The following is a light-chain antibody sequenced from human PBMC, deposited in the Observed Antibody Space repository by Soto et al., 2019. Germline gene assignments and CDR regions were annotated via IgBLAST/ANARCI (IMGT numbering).Light chain of an antibody. CDR2: DVS. CDR1: SSDVGAYIY. J-gene: IGLJ1*01. Sequence: QSALTQPASVSGSPGQSIAISCTGTSSDVGAYIYVSWYQHHPGKAPKLILYDVSARPSGLSVRFSGSKSGNTASLTISGLQPEDEADYYCSSYTSSSTEVFGTGTKLTVL. V-gene: IGLV2-14*03. CDR3: SSYTSSSTEV.